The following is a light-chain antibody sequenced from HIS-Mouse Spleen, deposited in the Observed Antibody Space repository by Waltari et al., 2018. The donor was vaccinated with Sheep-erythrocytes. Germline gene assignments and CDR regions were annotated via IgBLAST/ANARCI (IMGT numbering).Light chain of an antibody. CDR3: QAWDSSIYV. Sequence: SYELTQPPSVSVSPGQTASITCSGDKLGDKYACWYQQKPGQSPVLVIYQDSKRPSGIPVRFSGSNSGKTATLTISGTQAMDEADYYCQAWDSSIYVFGTGTKVTVL. CDR2: QDS. J-gene: IGLJ1*01. CDR1: KLGDKY. V-gene: IGLV3-1*01.